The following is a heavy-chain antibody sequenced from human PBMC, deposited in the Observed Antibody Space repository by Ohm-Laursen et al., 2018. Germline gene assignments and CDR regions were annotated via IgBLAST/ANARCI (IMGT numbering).Heavy chain of an antibody. Sequence: SLRLSCAASGFTFSSYWMSWVRQAPGKGLEWVANIKQDGSEKYYVDSVKGRFTISRDNAKNSLYLQMNSLRAEDTAVYYCARALSYPRFLEWLSFKYYYYGMDVWGQGTTVTVSS. J-gene: IGHJ6*02. CDR1: GFTFSSYW. CDR2: IKQDGSEK. CDR3: ARALSYPRFLEWLSFKYYYYGMDV. D-gene: IGHD3-3*01. V-gene: IGHV3-7*01.